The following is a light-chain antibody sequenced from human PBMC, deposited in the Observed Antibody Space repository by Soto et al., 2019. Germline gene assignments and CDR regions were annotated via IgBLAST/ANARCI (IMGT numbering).Light chain of an antibody. CDR1: QSVTSSS. CDR2: GTS. CDR3: QQYGNSPT. Sequence: EIVLRQSPGTLSLSPGERATVSCRASQSVTSSSLAWYQQKPGQAPRLLLYGTSRRATGIRDWFSGSGSGTDFTLTISRLEPEDSAVYYCQQYGNSPTFGQGTKLQIK. V-gene: IGKV3-20*01. J-gene: IGKJ2*01.